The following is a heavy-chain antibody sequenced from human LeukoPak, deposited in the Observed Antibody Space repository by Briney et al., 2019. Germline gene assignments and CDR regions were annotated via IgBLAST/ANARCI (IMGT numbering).Heavy chain of an antibody. J-gene: IGHJ4*02. CDR2: INPSGGRT. Sequence: GASVKVSCKASGYTFTSYYMHWVRQAPGQGLEWMGIINPSGGRTSYAQKFQGRVTMTRDMSTSTVYMELSSLRSEDTAVYYCARLPVGATSWTDYWGQGTLVTVSS. V-gene: IGHV1-46*01. CDR3: ARLPVGATSWTDY. D-gene: IGHD1-26*01. CDR1: GYTFTSYY.